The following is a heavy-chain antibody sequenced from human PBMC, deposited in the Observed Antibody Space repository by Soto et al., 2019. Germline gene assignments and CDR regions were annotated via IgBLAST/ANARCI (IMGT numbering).Heavy chain of an antibody. D-gene: IGHD3-10*01. CDR2: ISAYNGNT. CDR3: ARGAPGSYYAVDI. Sequence: ASVKFSCNASGYTFTSFGISWVRQAPGQVLECMVWISAYNGNTNYXXKLQGRVXXTTDTSTSTAXMELRXLRSDDTGVYYCARGAPGSYYAVDIWVQGTMVTVSS. CDR1: GYTFTSFG. J-gene: IGHJ3*02. V-gene: IGHV1-18*01.